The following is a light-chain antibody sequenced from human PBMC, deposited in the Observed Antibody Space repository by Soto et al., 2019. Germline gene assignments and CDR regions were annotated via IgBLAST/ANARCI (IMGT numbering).Light chain of an antibody. V-gene: IGKV3-11*01. Sequence: EIVLAQSPGTLSLSPGESATLSCRASQSVSNNYLAWYQQKPGQAPRLLIYGASNRATGIPARFGGSGSGTDFTLTINSLEPEDFAVYYCQQRNVWPPITVGQGTRREIK. CDR2: GAS. CDR3: QQRNVWPPIT. J-gene: IGKJ5*01. CDR1: QSVSNNY.